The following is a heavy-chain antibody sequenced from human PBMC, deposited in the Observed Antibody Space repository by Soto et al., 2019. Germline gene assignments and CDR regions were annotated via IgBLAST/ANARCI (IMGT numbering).Heavy chain of an antibody. Sequence: EVQLVESGGGLVQPGGSLRLSCAASGFTFSSYAMHWVRQAPGKGLEYVSAISSNGGSTYYANSVKGRFTISRDNSKNTLYLQMGSLRAEDMAVYYCARGLGYAFDIWVQGTMVTVSS. V-gene: IGHV3-64*01. CDR1: GFTFSSYA. CDR3: ARGLGYAFDI. CDR2: ISSNGGST. D-gene: IGHD7-27*01. J-gene: IGHJ3*02.